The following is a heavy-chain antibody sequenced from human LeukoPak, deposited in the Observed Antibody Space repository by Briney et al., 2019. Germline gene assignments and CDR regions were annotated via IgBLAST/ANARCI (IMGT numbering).Heavy chain of an antibody. D-gene: IGHD4-17*01. Sequence: SVKVSCKASGGTFSSYAISWVRQAPGQGLEWMGGIIPIFGTANYAQKFQGRVTITADESTSTAYMELSSLRSEDTAVYYCARSGRGAHGSNAFDIWGQGTMVTVSS. CDR1: GGTFSSYA. CDR3: ARSGRGAHGSNAFDI. J-gene: IGHJ3*02. CDR2: IIPIFGTA. V-gene: IGHV1-69*13.